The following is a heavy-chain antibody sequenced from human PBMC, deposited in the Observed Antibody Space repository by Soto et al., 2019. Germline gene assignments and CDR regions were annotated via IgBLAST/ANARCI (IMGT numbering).Heavy chain of an antibody. V-gene: IGHV4-30-2*01. D-gene: IGHD5-12*01. Sequence: QLQLQESGSGLVKPSQTLSLTCAVSGGSISSGGYSWSWIRQPPGKGLEWIGYIYHSGSTYYNPSLKSRVNISLDRSKTPFSLKLRSVTAADTAVYYCAAGGGLPRYYWGQGTLVTVSS. CDR2: IYHSGST. J-gene: IGHJ4*02. CDR3: AAGGGLPRYY. CDR1: GGSISSGGYS.